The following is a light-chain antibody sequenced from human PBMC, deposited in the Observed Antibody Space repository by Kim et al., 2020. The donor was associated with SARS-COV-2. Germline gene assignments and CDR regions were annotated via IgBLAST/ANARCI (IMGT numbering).Light chain of an antibody. Sequence: ALGPTVRITCQVDSLRSYYASWYQQKPGQAPVLVIYGKNNRPSGIPDRFSGSSSGNTASLTITGAQAEDEADYYCNSRDSSGNHYVFGTGTKVTVL. CDR3: NSRDSSGNHYV. V-gene: IGLV3-19*01. J-gene: IGLJ1*01. CDR2: GKN. CDR1: SLRSYY.